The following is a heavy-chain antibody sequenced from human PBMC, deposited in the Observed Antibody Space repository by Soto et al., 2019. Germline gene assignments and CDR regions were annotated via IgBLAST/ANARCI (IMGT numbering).Heavy chain of an antibody. D-gene: IGHD2-15*01. Sequence: PSETLSLTCTVSGGSISSGDYYWAWIRQPPGKGLEWIGSIYYSGTTYYNPSLKSRVTISVDRPKNQFSLKLSSVTAADTAVYYCAREGSYKNYYYYGMDVWGQGTTVTVSS. CDR1: GGSISSGDYY. CDR3: AREGSYKNYYYYGMDV. J-gene: IGHJ6*02. V-gene: IGHV4-39*07. CDR2: IYYSGTT.